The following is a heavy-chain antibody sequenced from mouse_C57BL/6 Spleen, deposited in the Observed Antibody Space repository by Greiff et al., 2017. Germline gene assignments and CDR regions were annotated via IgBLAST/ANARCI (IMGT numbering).Heavy chain of an antibody. J-gene: IGHJ2*01. Sequence: VQLQQSGPELVKPGASVKISCKASGYTFTDYYMDWVKQSHGKSLEWIGDINPNNGGTSYNQKFKGKATLTVDKSSSTAYMELRSLTSAASAVYYYSRIYDDYLYDIDYWGQGTTLTVSS. CDR3: SRIYDDYLYDIDY. CDR1: GYTFTDYY. D-gene: IGHD2-4*01. CDR2: INPNNGGT. V-gene: IGHV1-26*01.